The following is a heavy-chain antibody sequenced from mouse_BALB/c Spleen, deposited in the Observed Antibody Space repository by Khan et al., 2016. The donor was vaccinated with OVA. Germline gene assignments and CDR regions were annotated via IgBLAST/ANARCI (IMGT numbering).Heavy chain of an antibody. CDR2: IYFSGSI. V-gene: IGHV3-1*02. CDR3: ARDGNYMDY. CDR1: GYSITSGYS. Sequence: QLQESGPDLVKPSQSLSLTCTVTGYSITSGYSWHWIRQFPGNKLEWLGYIYFSGSINYNPSLKSRISITRDASKNQFFLQLNSVTTEDTATYYCARDGNYMDYWGQGTSVTVSS. D-gene: IGHD2-1*01. J-gene: IGHJ4*01.